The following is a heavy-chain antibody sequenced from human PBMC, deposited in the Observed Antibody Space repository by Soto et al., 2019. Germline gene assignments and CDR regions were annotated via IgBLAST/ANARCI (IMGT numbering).Heavy chain of an antibody. CDR2: IWYDGSNK. CDR1: GFTFSSYG. J-gene: IGHJ4*02. CDR3: ARDPSSSWYDY. Sequence: GGSLRLSCAASGFTFSSYGMHWVRQAPGKGLEWVAVIWYDGSNKYYADSVKGRFTISRDNSKNTLYLQMNSLRAEDTAIYYCARDPSSSWYDYWGQGTLVTVSS. V-gene: IGHV3-33*01. D-gene: IGHD6-13*01.